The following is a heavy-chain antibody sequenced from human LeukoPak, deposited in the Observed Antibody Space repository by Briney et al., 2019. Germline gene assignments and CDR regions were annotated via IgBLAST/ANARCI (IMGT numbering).Heavy chain of an antibody. D-gene: IGHD2-15*01. CDR3: ARGGGHSLDY. CDR2: ISSSGTTI. Sequence: PGGPLRLSCAASDFTFSSYEMNWVRQAPGKGLEWVSYISSSGTTIYYADSVKGRFTISRDYAKSSLYLQMNSLRAEDTAVYYCARGGGHSLDYWGQGTLVTVSS. V-gene: IGHV3-48*03. J-gene: IGHJ4*02. CDR1: DFTFSSYE.